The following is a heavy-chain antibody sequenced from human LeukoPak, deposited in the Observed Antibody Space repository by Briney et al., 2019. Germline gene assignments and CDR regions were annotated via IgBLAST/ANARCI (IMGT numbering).Heavy chain of an antibody. V-gene: IGHV1-8*01. Sequence: ASVKVSCKASGYTFTSYDINWVRQATGQALEWMGWMNPNSGNTGYAQKFQGRVTMSRDTSISTAYMELSRLRSDDTAVYYCARDRSVYFRTGYYFDYWGQGALVTVSS. J-gene: IGHJ4*02. D-gene: IGHD3-22*01. CDR2: MNPNSGNT. CDR3: ARDRSVYFRTGYYFDY. CDR1: GYTFTSYD.